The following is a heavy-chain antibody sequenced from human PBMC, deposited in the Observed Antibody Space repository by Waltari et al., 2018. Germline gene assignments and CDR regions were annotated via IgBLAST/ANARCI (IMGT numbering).Heavy chain of an antibody. Sequence: QVHLLQSGPEVKKPGASVKVSCKASGYSFTNYGISWVRQAPGQGLEWMGWMNPNSGNTGYAQKFQGRVTITRNTSISTAYMELSSLRSEDTAVYYCAASYWRAFDIWGQGTMVTVSS. D-gene: IGHD1-1*01. CDR2: MNPNSGNT. CDR3: AASYWRAFDI. CDR1: GYSFTNYG. J-gene: IGHJ3*02. V-gene: IGHV1-8*03.